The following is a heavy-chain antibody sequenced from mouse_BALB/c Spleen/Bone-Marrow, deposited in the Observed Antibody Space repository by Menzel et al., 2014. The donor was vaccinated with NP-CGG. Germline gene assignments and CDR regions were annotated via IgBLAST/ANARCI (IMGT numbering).Heavy chain of an antibody. CDR3: ARSDYAYFDY. CDR2: IYTGNVNT. J-gene: IGHJ2*01. Sequence: XPXLVNPGASVRISCKASGYTFTSYYIHWVKQMPGQGLEWIGWIYTGNVNTKDNEKFKGKATLTADKSYSTAYMQLSSLTSEDSAVYFCARSDYAYFDYWGQCTTRTVSS. D-gene: IGHD2-4*01. V-gene: IGHV1S56*01. CDR1: GYTFTSYY.